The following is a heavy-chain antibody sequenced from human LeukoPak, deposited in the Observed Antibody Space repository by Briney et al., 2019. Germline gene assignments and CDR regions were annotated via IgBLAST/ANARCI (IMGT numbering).Heavy chain of an antibody. Sequence: SETLSLTCTVSGGSISSGSYYWSRIRQPAGKGLEWIGRIYTTGSTNYNPSLKSRVTISIDTSKNQFSLKLSSVTAADTAVYYCARLGYYDSSGSSLYLGYWGQGTLVTASS. D-gene: IGHD3-22*01. CDR3: ARLGYYDSSGSSLYLGY. CDR2: IYTTGST. CDR1: GGSISSGSYY. V-gene: IGHV4-61*02. J-gene: IGHJ4*02.